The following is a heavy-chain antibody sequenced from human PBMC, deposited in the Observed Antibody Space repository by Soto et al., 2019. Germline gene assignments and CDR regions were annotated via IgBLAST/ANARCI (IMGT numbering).Heavy chain of an antibody. D-gene: IGHD3-22*01. CDR2: IYHSGST. Sequence: SETLSLTCAVSGGSISSGGYSWSWIRQPPGKGLEWIGYIYHSGSTYYNPSLKSRVTISVDRSKNQFSLKLSSVTAADTAVYYCARVFRYYDSSGYSYYFDYWGQGTLVTVSS. CDR1: GGSISSGGYS. V-gene: IGHV4-30-2*01. CDR3: ARVFRYYDSSGYSYYFDY. J-gene: IGHJ4*02.